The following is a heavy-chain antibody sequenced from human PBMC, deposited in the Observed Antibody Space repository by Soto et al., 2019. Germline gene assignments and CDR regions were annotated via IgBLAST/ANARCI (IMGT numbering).Heavy chain of an antibody. V-gene: IGHV4-31*03. CDR1: GGSISSGDYY. D-gene: IGHD6-6*01. CDR3: ARGRYSSSSNWFDP. CDR2: IYYSGST. Sequence: QVQLQESGPGLVKPSQTLSLTCTVSGGSISSGDYYWSWIRQHPGKGLEWIGYIYYSGSTHYNPSLKSRVTMSADTSENQFSLKLSSLTAADTAVYYCARGRYSSSSNWFDPWGQGTLVTVSS. J-gene: IGHJ5*02.